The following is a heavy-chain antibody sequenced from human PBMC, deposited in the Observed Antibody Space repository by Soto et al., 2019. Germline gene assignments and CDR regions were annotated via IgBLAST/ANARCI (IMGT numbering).Heavy chain of an antibody. CDR2: IKDDGSER. Sequence: PGGSLRLSCAASGFTFSSYAMSWVRQAPGKGLEWLANIKDDGSERFHADSVKGRFTISRDNADNSLYLQLSSLRAEDTALYYCARDPRGNTNDYFDSWGQGILVTVSS. CDR3: ARDPRGNTNDYFDS. CDR1: GFTFSSYA. D-gene: IGHD1-26*01. V-gene: IGHV3-7*01. J-gene: IGHJ4*02.